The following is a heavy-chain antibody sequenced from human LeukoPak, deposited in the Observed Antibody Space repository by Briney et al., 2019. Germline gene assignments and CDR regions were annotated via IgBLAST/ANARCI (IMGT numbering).Heavy chain of an antibody. V-gene: IGHV4-59*11. CDR2: IYYSGST. J-gene: IGHJ4*02. CDR1: GGSIGSHY. CDR3: AREVATIYYFDY. Sequence: SETLSLTCTVSGGSIGSHYWSWIRQPPGKGLEWIGYIYYSGSTNYNPSLKSRVTISVDTSKNQFSLKLSSVTAADTAVYYCAREVATIYYFDYWGQGTLVTVSS. D-gene: IGHD5-12*01.